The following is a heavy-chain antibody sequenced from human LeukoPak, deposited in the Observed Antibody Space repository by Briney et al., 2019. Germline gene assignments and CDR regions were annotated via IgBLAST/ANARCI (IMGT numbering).Heavy chain of an antibody. CDR1: GGSISSYY. D-gene: IGHD6-13*01. V-gene: IGHV4-4*07. J-gene: IGHJ4*02. Sequence: PSETLSLTCTVSGGSISSYYWSWIRQPAGKGLEWIGRIYSTGSSNYNPSLKSRVTMSVDTSKNQFSLRLRSVTAADTAVYYCARQIASAGTAGFDFWGQGALVTVSS. CDR3: ARQIASAGTAGFDF. CDR2: IYSTGSS.